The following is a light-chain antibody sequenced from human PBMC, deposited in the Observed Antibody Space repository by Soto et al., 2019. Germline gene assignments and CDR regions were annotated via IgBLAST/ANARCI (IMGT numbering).Light chain of an antibody. CDR3: QQYISSPLT. V-gene: IGKV3-20*01. J-gene: IGKJ1*01. CDR2: GAS. Sequence: EIVLTQSPGTLSLSPGERATLSCRASQSVSNNYLAWYQQKPGQAPRLVIYGASNRATGIPDRFSASGSGTDLTLTISRLEPEDSAVYYCQQYISSPLTFGQGTKVDIK. CDR1: QSVSNNY.